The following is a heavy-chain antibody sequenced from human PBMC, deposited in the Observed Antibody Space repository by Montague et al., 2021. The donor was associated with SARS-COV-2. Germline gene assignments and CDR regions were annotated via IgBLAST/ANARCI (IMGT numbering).Heavy chain of an antibody. CDR3: ARIPVGSKYYFDF. CDR2: TYYRSKWYN. D-gene: IGHD2-2*01. CDR1: GDSVSSNIAT. V-gene: IGHV6-1*01. J-gene: IGHJ4*02. Sequence: CAISGDSVSSNIATWNWIRQSPSRGLEWLGRTYYRSKWYNDYAESVKSRITIDPDTSKHQFSLHLNSVTPGDTAVYYCARIPVGSKYYFDFWGQGTLVTVPP.